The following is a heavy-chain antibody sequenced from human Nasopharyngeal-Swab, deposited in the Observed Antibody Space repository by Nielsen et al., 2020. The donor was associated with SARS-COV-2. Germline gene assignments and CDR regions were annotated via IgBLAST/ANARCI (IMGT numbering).Heavy chain of an antibody. J-gene: IGHJ6*02. Sequence: GRPAARQGLGGMGWINTNTGNPTYAQGFTGRFVFSLDTSVSTAYLQISSLKAEDTAVYYCARVRDAYYDFWSGYGMDVWGQGTTVTVSS. D-gene: IGHD3-3*01. CDR2: INTNTGNP. CDR3: ARVRDAYYDFWSGYGMDV. V-gene: IGHV7-4-1*02.